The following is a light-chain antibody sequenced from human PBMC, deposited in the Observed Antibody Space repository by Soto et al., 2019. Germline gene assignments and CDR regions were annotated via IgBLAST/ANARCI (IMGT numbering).Light chain of an antibody. Sequence: QSVLTQPASVSGSPGQSITISCTGTSSDVGLYDYVSWYQQHPGKAPQLMIYAVSNRPSGVSNRFSASKSGNTASLFISGXQAEDEADYYCSSYTSDSSYVFGSGTKV. CDR3: SSYTSDSSYV. CDR1: SSDVGLYDY. CDR2: AVS. J-gene: IGLJ1*01. V-gene: IGLV2-14*01.